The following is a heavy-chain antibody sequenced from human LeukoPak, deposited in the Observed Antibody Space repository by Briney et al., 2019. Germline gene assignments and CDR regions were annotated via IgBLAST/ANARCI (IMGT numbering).Heavy chain of an antibody. D-gene: IGHD6-13*01. CDR2: IYYSGST. J-gene: IGHJ3*02. CDR3: ARDRGSSPPNDAFDI. V-gene: IGHV4-4*02. Sequence: SGTLSLTCAVSGGSISSSNWWSWVRQSPGKGLEWIGSIYYSGSTYYNPTLKSRVTISVDTSKNQFSLKLTSVTAADTAVYYCARDRGSSPPNDAFDIWGQGAMVTVSS. CDR1: GGSISSSNW.